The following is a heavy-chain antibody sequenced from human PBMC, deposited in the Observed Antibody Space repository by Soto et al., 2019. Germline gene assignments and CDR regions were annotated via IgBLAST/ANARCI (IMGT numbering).Heavy chain of an antibody. CDR2: IYHSGST. D-gene: IGHD1-1*01. V-gene: IGHV4-38-2*01. J-gene: IGHJ5*02. Sequence: SETLSLTCAVSGYSISSGYYWGWIRQPPGKGLEWIGSIYHSGSTYYNPSLKSRVTISVDTSKNQFSLKLSSVTAADTAVYYCARADRTTGGGLFDPWGQGTLVTVSS. CDR1: GYSISSGYY. CDR3: ARADRTTGGGLFDP.